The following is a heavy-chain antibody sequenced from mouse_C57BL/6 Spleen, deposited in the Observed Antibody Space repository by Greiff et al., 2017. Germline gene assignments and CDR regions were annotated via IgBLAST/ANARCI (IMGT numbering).Heavy chain of an antibody. CDR2: IYPGDGDT. D-gene: IGHD1-1*01. CDR1: GYAFSSSW. CDR3: ASRYYYGSSSHWYFDV. J-gene: IGHJ1*03. V-gene: IGHV1-82*01. Sequence: VQLQQSGPELVKPGASVKISCKASGYAFSSSWMNWVKQRPGKGLEWIGRIYPGDGDTNYNGKFKGKATLTADKSSSTAYMQLSSLTSEDSAVYFCASRYYYGSSSHWYFDVWGTGTTVTVAS.